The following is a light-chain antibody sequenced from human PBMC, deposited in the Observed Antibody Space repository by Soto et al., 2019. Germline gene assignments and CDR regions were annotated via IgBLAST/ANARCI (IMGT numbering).Light chain of an antibody. CDR1: QSIGTY. CDR2: AAS. J-gene: IGKJ2*01. Sequence: DIQMAQSPSSLSASIGHRVTITCRASQSIGTYLNWYQHKPGKPPHLLIFAASSLQSGVSSRFSGSGSGTDFTLAISSLEPEDFATYYCQQSYSIPYTFGQGTKLGI. V-gene: IGKV1-39*01. CDR3: QQSYSIPYT.